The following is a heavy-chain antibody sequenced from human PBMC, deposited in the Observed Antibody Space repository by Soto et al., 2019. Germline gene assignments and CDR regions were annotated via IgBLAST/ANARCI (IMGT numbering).Heavy chain of an antibody. CDR3: ARAGRPDSGGRCDIPMVCYYYGMDV. CDR2: INHSGST. V-gene: IGHV4-34*01. Sequence: PSETLSLTCAVYGGSFSGYYWSWIRQPPGKGLEWIGEINHSGSTNYNPSLKSRVTISVDTSKNQFSLKLSSVTAADTAVYYCARAGRPDSGGRCDIPMVCYYYGMDVWGQGTTVTVYS. J-gene: IGHJ6*02. D-gene: IGHD2-15*01. CDR1: GGSFSGYY.